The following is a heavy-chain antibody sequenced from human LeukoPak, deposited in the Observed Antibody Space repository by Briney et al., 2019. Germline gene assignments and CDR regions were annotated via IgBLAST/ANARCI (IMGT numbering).Heavy chain of an antibody. D-gene: IGHD4-23*01. V-gene: IGHV3-74*01. CDR2: INTDGSST. J-gene: IGHJ6*03. CDR1: GFTFSSYW. Sequence: PGGSLRLSCAASGFTFSSYWMHWVRQVPGKGLVWVSGINTDGSSTSYADSVKGRFTISRDNAKNTLYLQMNSLRAEDTAVYYCARDAGNHYYYKYMDVWGKGTTVPVSS. CDR3: ARDAGNHYYYKYMDV.